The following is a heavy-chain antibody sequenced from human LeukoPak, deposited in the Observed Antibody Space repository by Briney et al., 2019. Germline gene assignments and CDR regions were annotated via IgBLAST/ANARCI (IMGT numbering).Heavy chain of an antibody. CDR3: ARDLGYSSGPNY. J-gene: IGHJ4*02. CDR2: ISGSTTDI. V-gene: IGHV3-21*01. D-gene: IGHD6-19*01. Sequence: GGSLRLSCAASGFTFTAYTINWVRQAPGKGLEWVSYISGSTTDIYYADSVKGRFTISRDNAKNSLYLQMNSLRAEDTAVYYCARDLGYSSGPNYWGQGTRVTVSS. CDR1: GFTFTAYT.